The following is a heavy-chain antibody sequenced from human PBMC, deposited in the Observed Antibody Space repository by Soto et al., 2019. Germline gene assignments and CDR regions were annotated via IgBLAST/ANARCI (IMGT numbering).Heavy chain of an antibody. CDR1: GFTFSSYA. CDR3: AKDDSVLRYFVPMDV. V-gene: IGHV3-23*01. CDR2: ISGSGTST. Sequence: PGGSMRLSSAASGFTFSSYAMSWVRQAPEKGLEWVSAISGSGTSTYYADSVKGRFTISRDNSKNTLYLQMNSLRAEDTAVYYCAKDDSVLRYFVPMDVWGQGTTVTVSS. D-gene: IGHD3-9*01. J-gene: IGHJ6*02.